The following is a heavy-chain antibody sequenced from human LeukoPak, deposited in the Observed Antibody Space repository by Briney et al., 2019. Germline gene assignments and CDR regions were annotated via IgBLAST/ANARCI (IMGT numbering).Heavy chain of an antibody. CDR1: GYTFTDYY. V-gene: IGHV1-2*02. CDR3: ARDLAGSYDY. D-gene: IGHD1-26*01. J-gene: IGHJ4*02. Sequence: ASVKVSCKASGYTFTDYYMHWGREAPGQGLEWMGWINPNSGGTNYAQKFQGRVTMTRDTSISTAYMELSRLRSDDTAVYYCARDLAGSYDYWGQGTLVTVSS. CDR2: INPNSGGT.